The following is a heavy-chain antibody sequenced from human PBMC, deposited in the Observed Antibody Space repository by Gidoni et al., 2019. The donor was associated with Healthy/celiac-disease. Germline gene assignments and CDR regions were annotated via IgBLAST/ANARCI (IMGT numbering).Heavy chain of an antibody. J-gene: IGHJ2*01. CDR3: ARDRHGTVLLAGTDWYFDL. V-gene: IGHV1-2*02. Sequence: QVQLVQSGAEVKKPGASVKVSCKASGYTFTGYYIHWVRQAPGQGLEWMGWINPNSGGTNYAQKFQGRVTMTRDTSISTAYMELSRLRSDDTAVYYCARDRHGTVLLAGTDWYFDLWGRGTLVTVSS. D-gene: IGHD6-19*01. CDR1: GYTFTGYY. CDR2: INPNSGGT.